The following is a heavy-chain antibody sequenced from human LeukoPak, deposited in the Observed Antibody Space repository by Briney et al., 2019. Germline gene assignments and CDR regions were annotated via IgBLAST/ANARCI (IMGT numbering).Heavy chain of an antibody. CDR1: GGSISNYY. J-gene: IGHJ5*02. D-gene: IGHD3-3*01. CDR3: ARYMGSGYLNWFDP. V-gene: IGHV4-4*07. Sequence: SETLSLTCSVSGGSISNYYWSWIRQPAGKGLEWIGRIYTSGSTNYNPSLKSRVTMSVDTSKKQFSLKLSSVTAADTAVYYCARYMGSGYLNWFDPWGQGTLVTVSS. CDR2: IYTSGST.